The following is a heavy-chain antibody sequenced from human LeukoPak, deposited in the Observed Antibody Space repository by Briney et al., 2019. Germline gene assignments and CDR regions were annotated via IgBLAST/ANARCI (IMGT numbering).Heavy chain of an antibody. V-gene: IGHV4-61*02. CDR3: ARGYYYDSSPYCFDY. Sequence: SETLSLTCTVSGGSISSGSYYWNWIRQPAGKGLEWIGRIYTSGSTNYNPSLKSRVTISVDTSKNQFSLKLSSVTAADTAVYYCARGYYYDSSPYCFDYWGQGTLVTVSS. J-gene: IGHJ4*02. CDR1: GGSISSGSYY. D-gene: IGHD3-22*01. CDR2: IYTSGST.